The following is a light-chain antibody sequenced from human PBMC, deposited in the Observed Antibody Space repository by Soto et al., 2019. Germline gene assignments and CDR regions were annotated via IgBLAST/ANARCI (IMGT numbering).Light chain of an antibody. J-gene: IGLJ1*01. Sequence: QSVISQPASVSGSPGHSITISCTGTSSTVGGFNVVSWYQQHPGKAPKVIIYEGIKRPSGVSNRFSGSNSGSTASLTISGLQAEDEADYYCCSYVGVTTYVFGTG. CDR2: EGI. CDR3: CSYVGVTTYV. V-gene: IGLV2-23*01. CDR1: SSTVGGFNV.